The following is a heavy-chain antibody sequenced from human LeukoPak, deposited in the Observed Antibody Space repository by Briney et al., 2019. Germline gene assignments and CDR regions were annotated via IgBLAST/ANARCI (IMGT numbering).Heavy chain of an antibody. Sequence: SETLSLTCTVSGGPISSYYWSWIRQPAGKGLEWIGRIYTSGSTNYNPSLKSRVTMSVDTSKNQFSLKLSSVTAADTAVYYCARLRGATVAHNWFDPWGQGTLVTVSS. CDR1: GGPISSYY. J-gene: IGHJ5*02. CDR3: ARLRGATVAHNWFDP. D-gene: IGHD6-19*01. CDR2: IYTSGST. V-gene: IGHV4-4*07.